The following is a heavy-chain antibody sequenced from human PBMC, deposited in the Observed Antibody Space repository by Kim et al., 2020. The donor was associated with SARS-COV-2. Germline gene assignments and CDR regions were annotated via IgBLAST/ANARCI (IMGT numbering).Heavy chain of an antibody. V-gene: IGHV3-48*02. D-gene: IGHD1-26*01. J-gene: IGHJ4*02. CDR1: GFTLRSYN. Sequence: GGSLRLSCAASGFTLRSYNMNWVRQAPGKGLEWISYISSSSSTIYYADSVKGRFTISRDNAENSLYLQMNSLRDEDTAVYYCARDRQSHGSYYTFGYWGQGTLVTVSS. CDR2: ISSSSSTI. CDR3: ARDRQSHGSYYTFGY.